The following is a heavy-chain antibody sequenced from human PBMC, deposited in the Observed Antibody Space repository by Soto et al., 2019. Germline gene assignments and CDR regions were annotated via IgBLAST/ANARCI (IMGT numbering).Heavy chain of an antibody. J-gene: IGHJ4*02. V-gene: IGHV3-73*01. CDR1: GFVFKDSS. D-gene: IGHD3-10*01. CDR2: IRDRAYNYAT. CDR3: TRLISAAQDY. Sequence: EVLLVESGGGVVQPGGSLKLSCAASGFVFKDSSIHWVRQASGKGLEWVGRIRDRAYNYATAYTASVKGRFTVSRDDSNNTAYLQMHSLKTEDTAIYYCTRLISAAQDYWGQGTLVTVSS.